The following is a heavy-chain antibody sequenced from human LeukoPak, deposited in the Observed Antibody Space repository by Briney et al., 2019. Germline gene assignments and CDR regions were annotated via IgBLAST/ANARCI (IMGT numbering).Heavy chain of an antibody. D-gene: IGHD3-22*01. CDR2: LNSDGSST. V-gene: IGHV3-74*01. Sequence: PGGSLRLSCAASGFTFSSYWMHWVRQAPGKGPVWVSCLNSDGSSTTYADSVKGRFIISRDNSKNTLYLQMNSLRAEDTAVYYCAKGDSGYYTFFDYWGQGTLVTVSS. CDR1: GFTFSSYW. CDR3: AKGDSGYYTFFDY. J-gene: IGHJ4*02.